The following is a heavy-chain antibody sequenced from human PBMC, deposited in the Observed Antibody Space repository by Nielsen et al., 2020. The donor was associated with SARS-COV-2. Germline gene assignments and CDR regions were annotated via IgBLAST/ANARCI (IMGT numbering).Heavy chain of an antibody. J-gene: IGHJ5*02. Sequence: GESLKISCAASGFTFSDYYMSWVRQAPGKGLEWVGRIKSKTDGGTTDYAAPVKGRFTISRDDSKNTLYLQMNSLKTEDTAGYYCTTENWFDPWGQGTLVTVSS. CDR2: IKSKTDGGTT. V-gene: IGHV3-15*01. CDR1: GFTFSDYY. CDR3: TTENWFDP.